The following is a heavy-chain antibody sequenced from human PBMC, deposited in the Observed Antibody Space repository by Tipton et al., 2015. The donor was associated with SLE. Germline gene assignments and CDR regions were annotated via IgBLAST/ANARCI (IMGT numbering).Heavy chain of an antibody. CDR1: GFTFSSYS. V-gene: IGHV4-34*09. D-gene: IGHD2-21*01. CDR2: IYHSGST. J-gene: IGHJ5*02. CDR3: ARGGGGDTSWFAP. Sequence: LRLSCAASGFTFSSYSMNWVRQAPGKGLEWIGYIYHSGSTYYNPSLKSRVSISGDTSKNQFSLKLSSVTAADTAVYYCARGGGGDTSWFAPWGQGTLVTVSS.